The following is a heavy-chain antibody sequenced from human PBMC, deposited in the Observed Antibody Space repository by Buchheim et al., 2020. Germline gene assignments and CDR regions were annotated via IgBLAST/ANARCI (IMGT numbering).Heavy chain of an antibody. Sequence: QLQLQESGSGLVKPSQTLSLTCAVSGGSISSDDSSWSWIRQPPGKGLEWIGYVYHSGYTYYNSSLKSRVTISVDRSKNQFSLKLTSVTAADTAIYYCARVSGSGYYFDYWSQGTL. J-gene: IGHJ4*02. CDR2: VYHSGYT. CDR1: GGSISSDDSS. D-gene: IGHD3-22*01. V-gene: IGHV4-30-2*01. CDR3: ARVSGSGYYFDY.